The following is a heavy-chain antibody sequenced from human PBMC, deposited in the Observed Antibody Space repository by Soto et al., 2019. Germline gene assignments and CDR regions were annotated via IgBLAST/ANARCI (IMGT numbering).Heavy chain of an antibody. CDR1: GFSLSSTRMA. CDR3: AHIVVAGLGYYFDY. Sequence: QITLKESGPTLVKPTQTLTLTCTFSGFSLSSTRMAVGWIRQPPGKALEWLALIYWHDEKRYSPFLKSSLTITKDTSKNPVVLTMSNVDPVDTARYYCAHIVVAGLGYYFDYWGQGTLVTVSS. CDR2: IYWHDEK. V-gene: IGHV2-5*01. D-gene: IGHD6-19*01. J-gene: IGHJ4*02.